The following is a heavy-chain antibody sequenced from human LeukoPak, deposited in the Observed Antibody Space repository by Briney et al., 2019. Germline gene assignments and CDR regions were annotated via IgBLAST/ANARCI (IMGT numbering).Heavy chain of an antibody. J-gene: IGHJ4*02. V-gene: IGHV4-59*08. Sequence: SETLSLTCTVSGGSISSYYWNWIRQPPGKGLEWIGYIYYSGSTNYNPSLKSRVTISVDTSKNQFSLKLSSVTAADTAVYYCARSHGRFGELFLDYWGQGTLVTVSS. CDR1: GGSISSYY. D-gene: IGHD3-10*01. CDR2: IYYSGST. CDR3: ARSHGRFGELFLDY.